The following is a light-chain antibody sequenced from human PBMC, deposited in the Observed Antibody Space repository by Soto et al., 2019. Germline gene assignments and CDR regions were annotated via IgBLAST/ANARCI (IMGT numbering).Light chain of an antibody. CDR3: CSYAGSYPFV. CDR1: SSDVGGYNY. Sequence: QSVLTQPRSVSGSPGQSVTISCTGTSSDVGGYNYVSWYQHHPGKAPKLMIYDVDKRPSGVPGRFSGSKSGNTASLTISALQAEDEADYYCCSYAGSYPFVFGTGTKVTVL. V-gene: IGLV2-11*01. J-gene: IGLJ1*01. CDR2: DVD.